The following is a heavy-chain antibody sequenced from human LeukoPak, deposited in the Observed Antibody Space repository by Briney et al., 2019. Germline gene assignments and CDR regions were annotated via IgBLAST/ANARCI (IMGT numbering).Heavy chain of an antibody. V-gene: IGHV4-4*07. CDR3: ARASGYCSSTSCFRDAFDI. CDR2: IYTSGST. Sequence: SETLSLTCTVSGGSISSYYWSWIRQPAGKGLECIGLIYTSGSTNYNPSLKSRVTMSVDTSKNQFSLKLSSVTAADTAVYYCARASGYCSSTSCFRDAFDIWGQGTMVTVSS. D-gene: IGHD2-2*01. J-gene: IGHJ3*02. CDR1: GGSISSYY.